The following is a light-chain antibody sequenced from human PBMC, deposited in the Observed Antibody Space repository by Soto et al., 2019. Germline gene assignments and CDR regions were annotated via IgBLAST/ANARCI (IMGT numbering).Light chain of an antibody. Sequence: DIQMTQSASTLSASVGDRVTITCRASQSISSWLAWYQQKPGKAPKLLIYDASSLESGVPSRFSGSGSGTEFTHTSSSLQADYFATYYCQQYKRYSPTWTCGHGNKVEIK. J-gene: IGKJ1*01. V-gene: IGKV1-5*01. CDR1: QSISSW. CDR3: QQYKRYSPTWT. CDR2: DAS.